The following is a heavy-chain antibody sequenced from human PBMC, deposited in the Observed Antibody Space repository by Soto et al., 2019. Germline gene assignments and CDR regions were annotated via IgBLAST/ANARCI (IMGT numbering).Heavy chain of an antibody. CDR1: GGSISSYY. V-gene: IGHV4-59*01. Sequence: SETLSLTWTVSGGSISSYYWSWIRQPPGKGLEWIGYIYYSGSTNYNPSLKSRVTISVDTSKNQFSLKLSSVTAADTAVYYCARAHGSGSFDYWGQGTLGTGSS. CDR2: IYYSGST. CDR3: ARAHGSGSFDY. D-gene: IGHD3-10*01. J-gene: IGHJ4*02.